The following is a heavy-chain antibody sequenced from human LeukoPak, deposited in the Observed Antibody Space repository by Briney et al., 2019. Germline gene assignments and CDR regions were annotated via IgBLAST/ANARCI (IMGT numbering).Heavy chain of an antibody. CDR2: ITSGSSYI. CDR3: ARGADGGIAARPGFIDY. J-gene: IGHJ4*02. Sequence: GGSLRLSCAASGFIFSSYTMNWVRQAPGKGLEWVSSITSGSSYIYYADSVKGRFTISRDNAKNSLYLQMNSLRAEDTAVYYCARGADGGIAARPGFIDYWGQGTLVTVSS. D-gene: IGHD6-6*01. V-gene: IGHV3-21*01. CDR1: GFIFSSYT.